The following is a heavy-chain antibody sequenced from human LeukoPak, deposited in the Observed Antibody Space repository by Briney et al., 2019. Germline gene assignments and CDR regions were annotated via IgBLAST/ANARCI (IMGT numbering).Heavy chain of an antibody. V-gene: IGHV3-15*01. J-gene: IGHJ4*02. Sequence: PGGSLRLSCAASGVTFSNAWMNWVRQAPGKGVEGLGGIKSKTDGGTTDYAARVKGRFTISRDDSKYTLYLHMNSLKTEDTAVYYCTADRDYVSLIDYWGQGTLVTVSS. CDR1: GVTFSNAW. CDR3: TADRDYVSLIDY. D-gene: IGHD4-17*01. CDR2: IKSKTDGGTT.